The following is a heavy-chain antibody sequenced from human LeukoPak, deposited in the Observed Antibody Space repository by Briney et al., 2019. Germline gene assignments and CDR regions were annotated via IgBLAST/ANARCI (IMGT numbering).Heavy chain of an antibody. D-gene: IGHD2-2*01. J-gene: IGHJ6*02. Sequence: ASVKVSCKASGHTFTSYGISWVRQAPGQGLEWMGWISAYNGNTNYAQKLQGRVTMTTDTSTSTAYMELRSLRSDDTAVYYCARGDIVVVPAPYAMDVWGQGTTVTVSS. CDR3: ARGDIVVVPAPYAMDV. CDR2: ISAYNGNT. CDR1: GHTFTSYG. V-gene: IGHV1-18*01.